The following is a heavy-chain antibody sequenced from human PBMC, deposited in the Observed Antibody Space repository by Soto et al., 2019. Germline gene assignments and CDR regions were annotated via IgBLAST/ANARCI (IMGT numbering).Heavy chain of an antibody. V-gene: IGHV3-23*01. J-gene: IGHJ3*02. Sequence: GGSLRLSCAASGFTFSSYAMSWVCQAPGKGLEWVSAISGSGGSTYYADSVKGRFTISRDNSKNTLYLQMNSLRAEDTAVYYCAKDRIAVAGTVDAFDIWGQGTMVTVSS. CDR3: AKDRIAVAGTVDAFDI. CDR1: GFTFSSYA. D-gene: IGHD6-19*01. CDR2: ISGSGGST.